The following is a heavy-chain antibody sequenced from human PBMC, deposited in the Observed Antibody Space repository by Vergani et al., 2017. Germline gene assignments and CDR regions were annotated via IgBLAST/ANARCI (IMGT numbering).Heavy chain of an antibody. Sequence: QVQLQQWGAGLLKPSETLSLTCAVYGGSFSGYYWSWIRQPPGKGLEWIGEINHSGSTNYNPSLKSRVTISVDTSKNQFSLKLSSVTAADTAVYYCASGRNNWNGDFDYWCQGTLVTVSS. CDR2: INHSGST. CDR3: ASGRNNWNGDFDY. J-gene: IGHJ4*02. V-gene: IGHV4-34*01. CDR1: GGSFSGYY. D-gene: IGHD1-20*01.